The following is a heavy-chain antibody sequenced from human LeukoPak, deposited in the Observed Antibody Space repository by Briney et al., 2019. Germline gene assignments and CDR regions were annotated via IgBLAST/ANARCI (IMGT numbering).Heavy chain of an antibody. J-gene: IGHJ4*02. CDR2: INPNSGGT. CDR1: GYTFTGYY. V-gene: IGHV1-2*02. CDR3: ARSFRDSYSPYYFDY. D-gene: IGHD4-11*01. Sequence: ASVKVSCKDSGYTFTGYYMHWVGQAPGEGREGMGWINPNSGGTNYAQKFQGRVTITRDTTKRTDYMELSRLRSDDTAVYYCARSFRDSYSPYYFDYWGQGTLVTVSS.